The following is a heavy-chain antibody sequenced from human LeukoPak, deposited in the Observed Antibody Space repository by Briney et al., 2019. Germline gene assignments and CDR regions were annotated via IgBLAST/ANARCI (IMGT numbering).Heavy chain of an antibody. Sequence: PGRSLRLSCTASGFTFGDYAMSWFRQVPGKGLEWVGFIRSKAYGGTTEYAASVKGRFTISRDDSKSIAYLQMNSLKTEDTAVYYCTRGSMIVVVKGFDPWGQGTLVTVSS. CDR2: IRSKAYGGTT. J-gene: IGHJ5*02. D-gene: IGHD3-22*01. V-gene: IGHV3-49*03. CDR3: TRGSMIVVVKGFDP. CDR1: GFTFGDYA.